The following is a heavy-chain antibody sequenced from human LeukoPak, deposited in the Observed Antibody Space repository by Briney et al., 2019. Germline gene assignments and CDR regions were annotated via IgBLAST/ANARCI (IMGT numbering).Heavy chain of an antibody. J-gene: IGHJ6*04. D-gene: IGHD3-10*01. CDR2: IYYSGST. CDR3: ARERSYGSGGSPIDV. Sequence: SETLSLTCTVSGGSVSSGSYYWSWIRQPPGKGLEWIGYIYYSGSTNYNPSLKSRVTISVDTSKSQFSLKLSSVTAADTAVYYCARERSYGSGGSPIDVWGKGTTVTVSS. CDR1: GGSVSSGSYY. V-gene: IGHV4-61*01.